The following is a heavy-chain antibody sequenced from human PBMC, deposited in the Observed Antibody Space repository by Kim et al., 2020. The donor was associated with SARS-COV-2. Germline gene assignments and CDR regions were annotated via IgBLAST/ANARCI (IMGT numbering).Heavy chain of an antibody. CDR2: IWYDGSHK. CDR1: GFNFRTYG. V-gene: IGHV3-33*01. Sequence: GGSLRLSCAASGFNFRTYGMSWVRQAPGKGLEWVAVIWYDGSHKYYAESVKGRFTISRDNSKDILYLQMNSLRAEDTAVYYCARDAKLGYTYWTGFRAGGLFDYWGQGSLVTVTS. CDR3: ARDAKLGYTYWTGFRAGGLFDY. D-gene: IGHD2-8*02. J-gene: IGHJ4*02.